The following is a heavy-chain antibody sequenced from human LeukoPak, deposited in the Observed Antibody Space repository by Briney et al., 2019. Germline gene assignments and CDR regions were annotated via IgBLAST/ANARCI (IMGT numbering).Heavy chain of an antibody. CDR1: GGSISSGSYY. J-gene: IGHJ4*02. Sequence: SETLSLTCTVSGGSISSGSYYWSWIRQPPGKGLEWIGYIYYSGSTNYNPSLKSRVTISVDTSKNQFSLKLSSVTAADTAVYYCARVRGGNGDYFDYWGQGTLVTVSS. CDR3: ARVRGGNGDYFDY. D-gene: IGHD4-23*01. V-gene: IGHV4-61*01. CDR2: IYYSGST.